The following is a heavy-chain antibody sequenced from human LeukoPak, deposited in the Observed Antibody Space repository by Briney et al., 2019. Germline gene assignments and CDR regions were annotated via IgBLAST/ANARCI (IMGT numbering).Heavy chain of an antibody. CDR3: ARAQNVLRYFDWSPHFDY. V-gene: IGHV3-53*01. Sequence: GGSLRLSCAASGFTVSSNYMSWVRQAPGKGLEWVSVIYSGGSTYYADSVKGRFTISRDNSKNMLYLQMNSLRAEDTAVYYCARAQNVLRYFDWSPHFDYWGQGTLVTVSS. J-gene: IGHJ4*02. CDR2: IYSGGST. CDR1: GFTVSSNY. D-gene: IGHD3-9*01.